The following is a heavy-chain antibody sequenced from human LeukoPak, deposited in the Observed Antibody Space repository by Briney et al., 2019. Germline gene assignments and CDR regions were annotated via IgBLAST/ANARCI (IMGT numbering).Heavy chain of an antibody. CDR2: ISAYNGNT. Sequence: ASVKVSCKASGYTFTSYGISWVRQAPGQGLEWMGWISAYNGNTNYAQKLQGRVTTTTDTSTSTAYMELRSLRSDDTAVYYCARAKEGIYSSSWYSDYWGQGTLVTVSS. CDR3: ARAKEGIYSSSWYSDY. J-gene: IGHJ4*02. D-gene: IGHD6-13*01. CDR1: GYTFTSYG. V-gene: IGHV1-18*01.